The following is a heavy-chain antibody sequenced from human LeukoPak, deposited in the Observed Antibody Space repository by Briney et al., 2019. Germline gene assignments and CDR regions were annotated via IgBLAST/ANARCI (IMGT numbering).Heavy chain of an antibody. D-gene: IGHD6-13*01. J-gene: IGHJ6*02. CDR1: GFTFSDYN. CDR3: ARDCHSSSPRGGMDV. CDR2: ISSSSTYI. Sequence: GGSLRLSCAASGFTFSDYNMNWVRQAPGKGLEWVSVISSSSTYIYYVDSVKGRFTISRDNAKNSLYLQMNSLRAEDTAVYYCARDCHSSSPRGGMDVWGHGTTVTVSS. V-gene: IGHV3-21*06.